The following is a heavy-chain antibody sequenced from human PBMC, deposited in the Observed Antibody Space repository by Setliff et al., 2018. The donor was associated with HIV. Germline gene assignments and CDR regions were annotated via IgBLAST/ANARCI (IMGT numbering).Heavy chain of an antibody. CDR3: ASPVFYGGNSS. CDR2: ISSSSNYI. J-gene: IGHJ5*02. V-gene: IGHV3-21*01. CDR1: GFIFRGYS. D-gene: IGHD4-17*01. Sequence: GGSLRLSCAASGFIFRGYSLNGVRQAPSKGLEWVSYISSSSNYIYYADSVRGRFTVSRDNAKNSLYLQMNSLRAKDTAVYYCASPVFYGGNSSWGQGTLVTVSS.